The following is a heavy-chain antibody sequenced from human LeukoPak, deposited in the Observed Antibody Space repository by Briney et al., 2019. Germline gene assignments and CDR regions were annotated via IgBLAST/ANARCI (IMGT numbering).Heavy chain of an antibody. V-gene: IGHV1-18*04. J-gene: IGHJ4*02. CDR1: GYTFTSYG. CDR3: AIIYDYVWGSYSFDY. D-gene: IGHD3-16*01. CDR2: ISAYNGNT. Sequence: GASVKVSCKASGYTFTSYGISWVRQAPGQGLEWMGWISAYNGNTNYAQKLQGRVTMTTDTSTSTAYMELRSLRSDDTAVYYCAIIYDYVWGSYSFDYWGQGTLVTVSS.